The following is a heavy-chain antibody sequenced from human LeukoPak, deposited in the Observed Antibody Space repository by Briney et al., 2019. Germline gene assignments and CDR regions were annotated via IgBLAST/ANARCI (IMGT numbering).Heavy chain of an antibody. CDR2: ISGSGGST. V-gene: IGHV3-23*01. CDR1: GFNLSSYG. J-gene: IGHJ4*02. Sequence: GSLRIFCSSPGFNLSSYGLSLVRQGPRKGLEWVSAISGSGGSTYYADSVKGRFTISRDNSKNTLYLQMNSLRAEDTAVYYCAKGARRDTAMAFDYWGQGTLVTVSS. D-gene: IGHD5-18*01. CDR3: AKGARRDTAMAFDY.